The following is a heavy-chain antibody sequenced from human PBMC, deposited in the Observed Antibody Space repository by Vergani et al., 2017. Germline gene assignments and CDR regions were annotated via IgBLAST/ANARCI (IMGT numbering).Heavy chain of an antibody. CDR1: GGSISSSSYY. CDR2: IYYSGST. D-gene: IGHD4-11*01. Sequence: QLQLQESGPGLVKPSETLSLTCTVSGGSISSSSYYWGWIRQPPGKGLEWIGSIYYSGSTNYNPSLKSRVTISVDTSKNQFSLKLSSVTAADTAVYYCASRDDYSNIDAFDIWGQGTMVTVSS. CDR3: ASRDDYSNIDAFDI. J-gene: IGHJ3*02. V-gene: IGHV4-39*07.